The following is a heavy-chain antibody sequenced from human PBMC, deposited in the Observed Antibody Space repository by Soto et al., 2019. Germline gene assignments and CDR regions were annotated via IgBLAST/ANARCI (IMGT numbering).Heavy chain of an antibody. D-gene: IGHD3-22*01. Sequence: GESLKISCKASGYNFAISWIAWVRQIHGKGLEWVGLIFVDDSDTRYSPSFKGQVTISADKSTSTAYLEWTNLKTSDTGVYYCARPSYDSSGYYYYWGQGTLVTVSS. CDR2: IFVDDSDT. CDR1: GYNFAISW. J-gene: IGHJ4*02. CDR3: ARPSYDSSGYYYY. V-gene: IGHV5-51*01.